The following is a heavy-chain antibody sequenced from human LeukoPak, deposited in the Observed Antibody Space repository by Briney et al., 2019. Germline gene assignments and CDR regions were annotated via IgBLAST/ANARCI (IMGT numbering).Heavy chain of an antibody. CDR1: GFTFSSTS. D-gene: IGHD6-6*01. CDR3: ATLDSSREYFQH. J-gene: IGHJ1*01. V-gene: IGHV3-21*01. Sequence: GGSLRLSCAASGFTFSSTSMNWVRQAPGKGLEWVSSISSGSSYIFYADSVKGRFTISRDNAKNSLYLQMNSLRAEDTAVYYCATLDSSREYFQHWGQGTLVTVSS. CDR2: ISSGSSYI.